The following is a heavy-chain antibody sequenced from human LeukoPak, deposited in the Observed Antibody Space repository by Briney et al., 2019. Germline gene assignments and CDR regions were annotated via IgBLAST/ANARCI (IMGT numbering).Heavy chain of an antibody. CDR3: ARDPYTSGSDY. CDR2: ISNGGRSGYTI. D-gene: IGHD6-19*01. V-gene: IGHV3-11*04. Sequence: PGGSLRLSCAASGFTFRAYYMSWIRQAPGKGLEWVSYISNGGRSGYTIYYADSVKGRFTISRDNAKNSLYLQMNSLRAEDTAVYFCARDPYTSGSDYWGQGTLVTVSS. J-gene: IGHJ4*02. CDR1: GFTFRAYY.